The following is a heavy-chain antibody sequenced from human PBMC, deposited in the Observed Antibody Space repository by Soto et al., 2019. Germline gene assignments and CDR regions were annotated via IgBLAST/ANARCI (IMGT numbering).Heavy chain of an antibody. CDR3: ARQEFGFHTLSRPFDY. Sequence: GAAMKFSCRASGGTFSSYAISWVRQDPGQGLEWMGGIIPIFGTANYAQKFQGRVTITADESTSTAYMELSSLRSEDTAVYYCARQEFGFHTLSRPFDYWGQGTLVTVSS. CDR1: GGTFSSYA. D-gene: IGHD3-10*01. V-gene: IGHV1-69*13. J-gene: IGHJ4*02. CDR2: IIPIFGTA.